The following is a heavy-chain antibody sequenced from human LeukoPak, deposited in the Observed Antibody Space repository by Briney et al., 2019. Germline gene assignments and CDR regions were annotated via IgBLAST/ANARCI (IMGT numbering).Heavy chain of an antibody. D-gene: IGHD2-21*02. J-gene: IGHJ2*01. Sequence: GGSLRLSCAASGFTFSSYSMNWVRQAPGKGLEWLSSISSSSSYIYYADSVKGRFTISRDNAKNSLYLQMNSLRAEDTAVYYCARDPYCGGDCYSYWYFDPWGRGTLVTVSS. CDR1: GFTFSSYS. V-gene: IGHV3-21*01. CDR2: ISSSSSYI. CDR3: ARDPYCGGDCYSYWYFDP.